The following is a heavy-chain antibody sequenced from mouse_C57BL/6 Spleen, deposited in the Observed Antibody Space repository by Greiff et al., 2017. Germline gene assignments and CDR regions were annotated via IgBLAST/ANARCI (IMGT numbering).Heavy chain of an antibody. D-gene: IGHD2-4*01. J-gene: IGHJ2*01. CDR1: GYTFTDYE. Sequence: QVQLKESGAELVRPGASVTLSCKASGYTFTDYEMHWVKQTPVHGLEWIGAIDPETGGTAYNQKFKGKAILTADKSSSTAYMELRSLTSEDSAVYYCTRRGLVYFDYWGQGTTLTVSS. CDR2: IDPETGGT. V-gene: IGHV1-15*01. CDR3: TRRGLVYFDY.